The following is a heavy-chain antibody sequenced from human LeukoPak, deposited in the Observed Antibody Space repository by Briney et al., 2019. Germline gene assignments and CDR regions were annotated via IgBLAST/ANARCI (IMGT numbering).Heavy chain of an antibody. D-gene: IGHD6-13*01. CDR3: ARGRGSSWNDFDY. V-gene: IGHV3-74*01. CDR1: GFTFSSHL. CDR2: ISSDGTYT. J-gene: IGHJ4*02. Sequence: GGSLRLSCAASGFTFSSHLMHWVRQAPGKGLVWVSRISSDGTYTNYADSVRGRFTISRDNAKNTLYLQMNSQRAEDTAVYYCARGRGSSWNDFDYWGQGTLVTVSS.